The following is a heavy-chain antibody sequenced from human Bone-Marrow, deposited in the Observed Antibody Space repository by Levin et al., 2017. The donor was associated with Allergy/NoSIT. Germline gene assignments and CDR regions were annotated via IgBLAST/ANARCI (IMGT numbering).Heavy chain of an antibody. Sequence: TGGSLRLSFAASGFTFSSYAMSWVRQAPGKGLEWVSAISGSGGSTYYADSVKGRFTISRDNSKNTLYLQMNSLRAEDTAVYYCAKDQAAAGTSWFDPWGQGTLVTVSS. CDR3: AKDQAAAGTSWFDP. CDR2: ISGSGGST. D-gene: IGHD6-13*01. V-gene: IGHV3-23*01. CDR1: GFTFSSYA. J-gene: IGHJ5*02.